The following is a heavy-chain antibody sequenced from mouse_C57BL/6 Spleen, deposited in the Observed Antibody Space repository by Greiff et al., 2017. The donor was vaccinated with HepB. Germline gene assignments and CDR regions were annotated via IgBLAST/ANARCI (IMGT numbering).Heavy chain of an antibody. CDR2: FHPYNDDT. CDR1: GYTFTTYP. D-gene: IGHD2-1*01. CDR3: ARGDYGNYESAMDY. V-gene: IGHV1-47*01. Sequence: VKLMESGAELVKPGASVKMSCKASGYTFTTYPIEWMKQNHGKSLEWIGNFHPYNDDTKYNEKFKGKATLTVEKSSSTVYLELSRLTSDDSAVYYCARGDYGNYESAMDYWGQGTSVTVSS. J-gene: IGHJ4*01.